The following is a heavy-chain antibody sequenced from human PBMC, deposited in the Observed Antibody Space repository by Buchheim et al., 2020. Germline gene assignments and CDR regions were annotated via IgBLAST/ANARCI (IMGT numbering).Heavy chain of an antibody. V-gene: IGHV4-59*01. CDR1: GGSISSFY. D-gene: IGHD1-26*01. Sequence: QVQLQESGPGLVKPSETLSLTCSVSGGSISSFYWSWIRQPPGKGLEWIGDIFYSGSTHYNPSLKSRVSISLDTPQHQFPLRLTSVTAADTAVYYCARDLGVGEWELNGYAFDIWGQGT. J-gene: IGHJ3*02. CDR3: ARDLGVGEWELNGYAFDI. CDR2: IFYSGST.